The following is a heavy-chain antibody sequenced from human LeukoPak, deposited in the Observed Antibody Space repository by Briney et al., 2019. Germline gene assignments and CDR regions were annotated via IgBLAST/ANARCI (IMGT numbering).Heavy chain of an antibody. CDR3: ARDRRTIQTYHTFYYMDV. CDR2: ISGSGGAI. Sequence: GGSLRLSCAASGFTFSDYEMNWVRQAPGKGLEWVSYISGSGGAIYYADSVKGRFTISRDNAKNSVYLQMSSLRAEDTAVYYCARDRRTIQTYHTFYYMDVWGKGTTVTVSS. D-gene: IGHD2-2*02. V-gene: IGHV3-48*03. J-gene: IGHJ6*03. CDR1: GFTFSDYE.